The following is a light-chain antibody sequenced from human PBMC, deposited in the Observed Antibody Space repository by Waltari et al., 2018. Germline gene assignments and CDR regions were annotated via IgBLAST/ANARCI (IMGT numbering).Light chain of an antibody. Sequence: SYELTQPSSVSVSPGQTARITCSGDVLAKKYARWFQQKPGQAPVLVIYKASERPSGIPERFSGASSGTTVTWTISGAQVEDEADYYCYSAADNNLGVFGGGTKLTVL. V-gene: IGLV3-27*01. CDR1: VLAKKY. J-gene: IGLJ2*01. CDR2: KAS. CDR3: YSAADNNLGV.